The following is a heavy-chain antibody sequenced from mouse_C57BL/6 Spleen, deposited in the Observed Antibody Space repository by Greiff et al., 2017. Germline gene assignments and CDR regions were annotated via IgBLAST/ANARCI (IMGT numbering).Heavy chain of an antibody. CDR3: ARYQTGSYAMDY. Sequence: EVMLVESGGGLVQPGGSLSLSCAASGFTFTDYYMSWVRQPPGKALGWLGFIRNKANGYTTEYSASVKGRFTISRDNSQSILYLQMNALRAEDSATYYGARYQTGSYAMDYWGQGTSVTVSS. CDR2: IRNKANGYTT. V-gene: IGHV7-3*01. D-gene: IGHD4-1*01. J-gene: IGHJ4*01. CDR1: GFTFTDYY.